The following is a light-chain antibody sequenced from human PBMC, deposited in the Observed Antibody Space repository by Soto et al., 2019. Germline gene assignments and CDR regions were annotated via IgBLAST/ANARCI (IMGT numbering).Light chain of an antibody. Sequence: DIQMTQSPSSLSASVGDRVTISCRASQSISTYLNWYQQKPGTAPTLLIYRASSVKSGVPPRFSGSGSGRDFTLTISSLRPDDIATYFCQQSYSSPPWTFGQGTRVEVK. V-gene: IGKV1-39*01. CDR3: QQSYSSPPWT. J-gene: IGKJ1*01. CDR2: RAS. CDR1: QSISTY.